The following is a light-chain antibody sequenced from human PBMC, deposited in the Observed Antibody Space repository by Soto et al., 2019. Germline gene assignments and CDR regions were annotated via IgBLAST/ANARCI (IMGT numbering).Light chain of an antibody. V-gene: IGKV3-11*01. CDR3: QQRSNWPLLT. Sequence: EIVLTQSPATLSLSPWERATLSCRASQSVSSYLAWYQQKPGQAPRLLIYDASNRATGIPARFSGSGSGTDFTLPISSLEHEDFAVYYCQQRSNWPLLTFGGGTKVEIK. J-gene: IGKJ4*01. CDR1: QSVSSY. CDR2: DAS.